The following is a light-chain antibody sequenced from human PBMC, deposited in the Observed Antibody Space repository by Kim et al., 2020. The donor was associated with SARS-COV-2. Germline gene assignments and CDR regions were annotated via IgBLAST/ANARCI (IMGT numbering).Light chain of an antibody. V-gene: IGKV3-20*01. CDR2: GAS. J-gene: IGKJ2*01. CDR1: QSVSSSS. Sequence: EIVLTHSPGTLSLSPGERATLSCRASQSVSSSSLAWYQQKPGQAPRLLIYGASSRATGIPDRFSGSGSGTDFTLTISRLEPEDFAVYYCQQYGSSQYTFGQGTKLEI. CDR3: QQYGSSQYT.